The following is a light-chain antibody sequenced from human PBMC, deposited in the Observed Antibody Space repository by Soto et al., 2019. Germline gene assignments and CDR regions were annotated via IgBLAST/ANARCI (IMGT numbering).Light chain of an antibody. V-gene: IGKV1-5*01. CDR3: QQYNDYWT. CDR2: DAS. CDR1: QSISSY. J-gene: IGKJ1*01. Sequence: DIQMTQSPSSLSASVGDRVTITCRASQSISSYLNWYQQKPGKAPKLLIYDASSLESGVPSRFSGSGSGTEFTLTISRLQPDDFATYYCQQYNDYWTFGQGTKVDIK.